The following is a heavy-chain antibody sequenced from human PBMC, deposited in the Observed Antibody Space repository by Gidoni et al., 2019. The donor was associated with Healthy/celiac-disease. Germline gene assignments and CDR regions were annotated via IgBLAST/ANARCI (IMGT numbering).Heavy chain of an antibody. CDR2: IYYSGST. Sequence: QVQLQESGPGLVKPSETLSLTCTVSGGSISSYYWRWIRQPPGKGLEWIGYIYYSGSTNYNPSLKSRVTISVDTSKNQFSLKLSSVTAADTAVYYCARATEAYYDILTGYVLQEGGAAAFDIWGQGTMVTVSS. CDR3: ARATEAYYDILTGYVLQEGGAAAFDI. CDR1: GGSISSYY. V-gene: IGHV4-59*01. J-gene: IGHJ3*02. D-gene: IGHD3-9*01.